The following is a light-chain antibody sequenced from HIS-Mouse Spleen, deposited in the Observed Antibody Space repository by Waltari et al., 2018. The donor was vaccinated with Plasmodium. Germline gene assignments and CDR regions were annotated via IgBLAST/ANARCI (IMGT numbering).Light chain of an antibody. J-gene: IGKJ4*01. CDR3: QQYGSSPLT. CDR1: QRVSSSY. Sequence: EIVLTQSPGTLSLSPGERATLSCRASQRVSSSYLAWYQQKPGQAPRLLIYGASSRATGIPDRFSGSGSGTDFTLTISRLGPEDFAVYYCQQYGSSPLTFGGGTKVEIK. V-gene: IGKV3-20*01. CDR2: GAS.